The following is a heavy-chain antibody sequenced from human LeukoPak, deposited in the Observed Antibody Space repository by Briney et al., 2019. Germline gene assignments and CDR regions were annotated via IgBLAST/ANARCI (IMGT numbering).Heavy chain of an antibody. V-gene: IGHV3-7*01. Sequence: PGGSLRLSCAASGFSFSTTWMTWVRQTPGKGLELVANINIDGSQRYHADSVEGRFTISRDNVKNTLYLQMNSLRAEDTAVYYCARTEVNSPFDYWGQGTLVTVSS. CDR3: ARTEVNSPFDY. D-gene: IGHD4-11*01. J-gene: IGHJ4*02. CDR2: INIDGSQR. CDR1: GFSFSTTW.